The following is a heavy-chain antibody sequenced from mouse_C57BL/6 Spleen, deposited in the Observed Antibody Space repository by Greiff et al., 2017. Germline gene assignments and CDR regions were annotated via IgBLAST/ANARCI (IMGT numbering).Heavy chain of an antibody. CDR2: IDPNSGGT. J-gene: IGHJ3*01. V-gene: IGHV1-72*01. CDR3: ARDEGTWFAY. CDR1: GYAFSSSW. Sequence: VQLQQSGPELVKPGASVKISCKASGYAFSSSWMHWVKLRPGRGLEWIGRIDPNSGGTKYNEKFKSKATLTVDKPSSTAYMQLSSLTSEDAAVYYCARDEGTWFAYWGQGTLVTVSA.